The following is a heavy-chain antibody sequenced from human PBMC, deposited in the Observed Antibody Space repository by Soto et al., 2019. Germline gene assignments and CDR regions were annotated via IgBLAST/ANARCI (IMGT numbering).Heavy chain of an antibody. D-gene: IGHD1-26*01. J-gene: IGHJ6*02. Sequence: QMQLVESGGGVVQPGWSLRLSCAASGFTFRSYGIHWVRQAPGKGLEWVALIWFDGSKKYYVDSVKGRFAVSRDNSKNTMYLQMNSLRVEETAVYYCARDRIVPYGYGMDVWGQGTTGTVAS. CDR2: IWFDGSKK. CDR1: GFTFRSYG. V-gene: IGHV3-33*01. CDR3: ARDRIVPYGYGMDV.